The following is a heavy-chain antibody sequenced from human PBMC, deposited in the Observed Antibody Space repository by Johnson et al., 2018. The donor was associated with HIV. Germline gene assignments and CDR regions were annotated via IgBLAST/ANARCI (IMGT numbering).Heavy chain of an antibody. D-gene: IGHD6-6*01. V-gene: IGHV3-7*03. CDR1: GFTFGSYA. CDR2: IKQDGSEK. CDR3: ARANGQLGGAFDI. Sequence: EVLLLESGGGLVQPGGSLRLSCAASGFTFGSYAMSWVRQAPGKGLEWVANIKQDGSEKYYVDSVKGRFTISRDNAKNSLYLQMNSLRAEDTAVYYCARANGQLGGAFDIWGQGTMVTVSS. J-gene: IGHJ3*02.